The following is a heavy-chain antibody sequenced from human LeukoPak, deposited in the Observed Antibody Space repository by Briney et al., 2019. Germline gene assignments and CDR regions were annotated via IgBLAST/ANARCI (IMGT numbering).Heavy chain of an antibody. Sequence: ASVKVSCKASGYTFTGYYMHWVRQAPGQGLEWMGWINPNSGGTNYAQKFQGRVTMTRDTSISTAYMELSRLRSGDTAVYYCARELSTLSYGSGSQTQNWFDPWGQGTLVTVSS. CDR2: INPNSGGT. D-gene: IGHD3-10*01. CDR1: GYTFTGYY. V-gene: IGHV1-2*02. CDR3: ARELSTLSYGSGSQTQNWFDP. J-gene: IGHJ5*02.